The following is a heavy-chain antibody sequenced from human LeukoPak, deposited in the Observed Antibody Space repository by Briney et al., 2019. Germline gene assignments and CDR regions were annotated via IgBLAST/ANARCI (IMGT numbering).Heavy chain of an antibody. CDR3: ARGRRHHVLRYFVWDRFDY. V-gene: IGHV4-34*01. D-gene: IGHD3-9*01. CDR2: INHSGSP. J-gene: IGHJ4*02. Sequence: SETLSLTCAVYGGSFSGYYWSWIRQPPGKGLVWIGQINHSGSPNYNPSLKSRVTISVDTSKNQFSLKLSSVTAADTAVYHWARGRRHHVLRYFVWDRFDYWGQGTLVTASS. CDR1: GGSFSGYY.